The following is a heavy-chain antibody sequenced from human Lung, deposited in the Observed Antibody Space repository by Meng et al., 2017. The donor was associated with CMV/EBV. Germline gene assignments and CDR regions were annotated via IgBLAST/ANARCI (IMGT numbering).Heavy chain of an antibody. CDR2: IIPLFGST. J-gene: IGHJ5*02. V-gene: IGHV1-69*13. D-gene: IGHD1-7*01. CDR1: GDTFNNYA. CDR3: ARKLIAITENYFDP. Sequence: SVXVSXXASGDTFNNYAISWVRQAPGQGLEWMGGIIPLFGSTNYAQKFQGRVTITSITPDASTSTSYLELHSLRTEDTAVYYCARKLIAITENYFDPWGQGTLVTVSS.